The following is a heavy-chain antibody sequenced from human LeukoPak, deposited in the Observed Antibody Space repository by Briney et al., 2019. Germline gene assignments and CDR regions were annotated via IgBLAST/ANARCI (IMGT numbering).Heavy chain of an antibody. CDR3: GKDISGAVAGTLGY. Sequence: PGRSLRLSCAASGFTFDDYAMHWVRQAPGKGLEGVAGISWNSGSIDYADSVKGRFTIYRDNDKNSLYLKMNSVRAEDTALYSCGKDISGAVAGTLGYWGQGTLVTVSS. D-gene: IGHD6-19*01. CDR2: ISWNSGSI. CDR1: GFTFDDYA. J-gene: IGHJ4*02. V-gene: IGHV3-9*01.